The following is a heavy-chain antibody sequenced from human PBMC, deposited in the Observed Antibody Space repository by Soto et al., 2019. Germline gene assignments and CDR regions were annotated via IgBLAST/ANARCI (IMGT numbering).Heavy chain of an antibody. CDR2: IYHGGST. CDR3: ARGASVAEVAESTQRNFYYFMDV. V-gene: IGHV4-4*02. J-gene: IGHJ6*03. CDR1: SGSISGSYW. D-gene: IGHD1-26*01. Sequence: QVQLQESGPGLVKPSGTLSLTCAVSSGSISGSYWWTWIRQPPGKGLEWIGEIYHGGSTTYNPSLESRVTISLDTSKNQFSLNLTSVTAADTAVYYCARGASVAEVAESTQRNFYYFMDVWGRGTTVTVSS.